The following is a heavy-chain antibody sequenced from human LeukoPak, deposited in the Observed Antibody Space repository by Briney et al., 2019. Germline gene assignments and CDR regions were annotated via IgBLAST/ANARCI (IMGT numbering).Heavy chain of an antibody. Sequence: GGSLRLSCAASGFTFSLYTMNWVRQAPGKGLEWVSSISSSGNSIYYADSLKGRFTISRDNAKNSLYLQMNSLRVEDTAVYYCARGGRVESSSYRSPFDYWGQGTPVTVSS. CDR2: ISSSGNSI. CDR3: ARGGRVESSSYRSPFDY. CDR1: GFTFSLYT. J-gene: IGHJ4*02. V-gene: IGHV3-21*01. D-gene: IGHD6-13*01.